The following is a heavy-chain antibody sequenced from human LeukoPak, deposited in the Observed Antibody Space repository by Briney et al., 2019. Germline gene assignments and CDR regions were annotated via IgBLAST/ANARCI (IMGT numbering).Heavy chain of an antibody. J-gene: IGHJ4*02. V-gene: IGHV4-30-2*01. D-gene: IGHD3-22*01. Sequence: SETLSLTCAVSGGSIGSGGYSWSWIRQPPGKGLEWIGYIYHSGSTYYNPSLKSRVTISVDRSKNQFSLKLSSVTAADTAVYYCAREGSSGYYYFFDYWGQGTLVTVSS. CDR2: IYHSGST. CDR1: GGSIGSGGYS. CDR3: AREGSSGYYYFFDY.